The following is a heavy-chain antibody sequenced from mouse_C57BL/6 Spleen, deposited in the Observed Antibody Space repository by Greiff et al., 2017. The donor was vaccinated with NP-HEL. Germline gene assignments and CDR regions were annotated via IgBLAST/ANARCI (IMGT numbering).Heavy chain of an antibody. D-gene: IGHD2-1*01. CDR2: IYPGSGNT. CDR1: GYSFTSYY. J-gene: IGHJ2*01. CDR3: ARSLYGNYLYYFDY. V-gene: IGHV1-66*01. Sequence: VQLQQSGPELVKPGASVKISSKASGYSFTSYYIHWVKQRPGQGLEWIGWIYPGSGNTKYNEKFKGKATLTADTSSSTAYMQLSSLTSEDSAVYYCARSLYGNYLYYFDYWGQGTTLTVSS.